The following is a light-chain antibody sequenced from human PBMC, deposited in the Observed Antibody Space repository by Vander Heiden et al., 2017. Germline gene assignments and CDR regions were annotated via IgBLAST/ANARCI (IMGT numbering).Light chain of an antibody. CDR1: NIGSKN. Sequence: SYELTQPLSVSVALGQPARITCGGNNIGSKNVHWYQQKPGQAPGLVIYRDSNRPSGIPERFSGSNSGNTATLTISRAQAGDEADYYCQVWDSSTVVFGGGTKLTVL. V-gene: IGLV3-9*01. J-gene: IGLJ2*01. CDR2: RDS. CDR3: QVWDSSTVV.